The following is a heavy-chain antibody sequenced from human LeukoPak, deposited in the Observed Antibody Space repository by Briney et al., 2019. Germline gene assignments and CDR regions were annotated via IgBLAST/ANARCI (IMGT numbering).Heavy chain of an antibody. J-gene: IGHJ4*02. CDR1: GYTFTNYA. CDR2: INAGNGNT. Sequence: ASVKVSCKASGYTFTNYAMHWVRQAPGQRLEWMGWINAGNGNTKYSQKFEGRVTITRDTSASTAYMELSSLRSEDTAVYYCARSSVSVAAAASGGFDYWGQGTLVTVSS. D-gene: IGHD6-13*01. V-gene: IGHV1-3*01. CDR3: ARSSVSVAAAASGGFDY.